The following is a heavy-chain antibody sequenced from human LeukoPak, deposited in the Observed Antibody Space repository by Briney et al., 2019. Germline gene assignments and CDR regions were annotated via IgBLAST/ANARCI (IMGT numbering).Heavy chain of an antibody. Sequence: PSETLSLTCTVSGYSISSGYYCGWIRQPPGKGLEWIGSIYHSGSTYYNPSLKSRVTISVDTSKNQFSLKLSSVTAADTAVYYCARDSPYGGKAGDFDYWGQGTLVTVSS. V-gene: IGHV4-38-2*02. J-gene: IGHJ4*02. CDR1: GYSISSGYY. CDR3: ARDSPYGGKAGDFDY. CDR2: IYHSGST. D-gene: IGHD4-23*01.